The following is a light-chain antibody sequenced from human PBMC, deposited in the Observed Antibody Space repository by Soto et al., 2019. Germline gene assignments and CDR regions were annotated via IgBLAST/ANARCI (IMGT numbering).Light chain of an antibody. CDR2: GAS. V-gene: IGKV3-20*01. Sequence: EIVLTQSPGTLSLSPGETATLSYRASQSVSSNNLAWYHQKPGQTPRLLIYGASSRATGIPDRFSGSGSGTDFTLKISILAPEDFAVYYFQQYYNSTPFGKGTRLEIE. J-gene: IGKJ5*01. CDR3: QQYYNSTP. CDR1: QSVSSNN.